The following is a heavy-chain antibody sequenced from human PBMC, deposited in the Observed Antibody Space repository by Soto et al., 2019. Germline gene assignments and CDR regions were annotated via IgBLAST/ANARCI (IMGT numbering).Heavy chain of an antibody. Sequence: QVQLVESGGGVVQPGRSLRLSCAASGFTFSSYGMHWVRQAPGKGVEWVAGISYDGSNKYYADSVKGRFTISRDNSKNTLYLQMNSLRAEDTAVYYCAKDRYNWNYFAYWGQGTLVTVSS. CDR3: AKDRYNWNYFAY. CDR2: ISYDGSNK. CDR1: GFTFSSYG. D-gene: IGHD1-20*01. J-gene: IGHJ4*02. V-gene: IGHV3-30*18.